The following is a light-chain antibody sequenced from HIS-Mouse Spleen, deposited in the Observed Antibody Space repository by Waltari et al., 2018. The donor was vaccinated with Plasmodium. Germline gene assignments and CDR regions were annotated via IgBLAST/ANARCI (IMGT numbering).Light chain of an antibody. V-gene: IGLV3-10*01. CDR3: YSTDSSGNHRV. CDR1: ALPKKS. CDR2: EDS. Sequence: SYELTQPPPVSVSPGQTARITCSGDALPKKSAYWYQQKSGQATVLVIYEDSKRPSGIPERFSGSSSGTMATLTISGAQVEDEADYYCYSTDSSGNHRVFGGGTKLTVL. J-gene: IGLJ3*02.